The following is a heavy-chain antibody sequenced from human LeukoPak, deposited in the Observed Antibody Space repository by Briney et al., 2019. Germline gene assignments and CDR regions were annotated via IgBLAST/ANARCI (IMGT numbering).Heavy chain of an antibody. CDR3: AREYSSGYDNFDY. D-gene: IGHD6-19*01. V-gene: IGHV3-48*02. Sequence: GGSLRLSCAASGFTFSSYSMTWVRQAPGKGLEWVSYISSSSSTIYYADSVKGRFTISRDNAKNSLYLQMNSLRDEDTAVYYRAREYSSGYDNFDYWGQGTLVTVSS. CDR2: ISSSSSTI. CDR1: GFTFSSYS. J-gene: IGHJ4*02.